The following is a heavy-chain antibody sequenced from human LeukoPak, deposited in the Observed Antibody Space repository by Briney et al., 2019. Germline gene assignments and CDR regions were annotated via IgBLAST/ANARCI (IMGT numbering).Heavy chain of an antibody. J-gene: IGHJ4*02. CDR3: ARGTDIVVVVADLLDY. CDR2: INPNSGGT. V-gene: IGHV1-2*02. CDR1: GGTFSSYA. D-gene: IGHD2-15*01. Sequence: ASVKASCKASGGTFSSYAISWVRQAPGQGLEWMGWINPNSGGTNYAQKFQGRVTMTRDTSISTAYMELSRLRSDDTAVYYCARGTDIVVVVADLLDYWGQGTLVTVSS.